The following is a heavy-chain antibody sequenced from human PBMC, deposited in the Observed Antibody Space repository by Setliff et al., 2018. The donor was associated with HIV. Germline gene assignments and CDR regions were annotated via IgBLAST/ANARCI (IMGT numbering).Heavy chain of an antibody. V-gene: IGHV3-23*01. D-gene: IGHD4-4*01. J-gene: IGHJ4*02. Sequence: PGGSLRFSCAASGFSFRSYAVSWVRQAPGKGLEWVSVISGSGDITYYRESVKGRFTVSRDNSNNTVYLQMNSLRAEDTAMYYCAKTQTVITVYGPFDSWGQGTPVTVSS. CDR3: AKTQTVITVYGPFDS. CDR1: GFSFRSYA. CDR2: ISGSGDIT.